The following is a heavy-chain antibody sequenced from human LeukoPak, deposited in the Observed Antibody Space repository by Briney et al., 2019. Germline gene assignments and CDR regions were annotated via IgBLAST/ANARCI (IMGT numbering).Heavy chain of an antibody. CDR3: ARSMECQLLSFDY. V-gene: IGHV4-59*08. CDR1: GGSISSYY. D-gene: IGHD2-2*01. CDR2: IYYSGST. J-gene: IGHJ4*02. Sequence: SETLSLTCTVSGGSISSYYWSWIRQPPGKGLEWIGYIYYSGSTNYNPSLKSRVTISKDTSKNQFSLKLSSVTAADTAVYYCARSMECQLLSFDYWGQGTLVTVSS.